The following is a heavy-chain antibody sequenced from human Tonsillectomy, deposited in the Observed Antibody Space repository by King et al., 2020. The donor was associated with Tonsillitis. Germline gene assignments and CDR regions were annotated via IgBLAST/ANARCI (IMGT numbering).Heavy chain of an antibody. CDR3: ARVRPTDYDFWSGYDFDY. D-gene: IGHD3-3*01. CDR2: IGWDDDK. CDR1: GFSLSTSGMR. Sequence: VTLKESGPALVKPTQTLTLTCTFSGFSLSTSGMRVSWIRQPPGKALEWLTRIGWDDDKFYSTSLKTRLTISKDTSKNQVVLTMTNMDPVDTATYYCARVRPTDYDFWSGYDFDYWGQGTLVTVSS. V-gene: IGHV2-70*04. J-gene: IGHJ4*02.